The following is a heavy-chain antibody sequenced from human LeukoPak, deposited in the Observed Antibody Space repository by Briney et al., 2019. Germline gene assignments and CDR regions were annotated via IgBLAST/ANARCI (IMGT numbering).Heavy chain of an antibody. CDR1: GFTFSSYS. D-gene: IGHD3-22*01. J-gene: IGHJ5*02. CDR2: ISGSGGST. Sequence: GGSPRLSCAASGFTFSSYSMSWVRQAPGKGLEWVSAISGSGGSTYYADSVKGRFTISRDNAKNTLNLQMNSLRAEDTAVCYCARDLGQYYDTSDNWFDPWGQGTLVTVSS. V-gene: IGHV3-23*01. CDR3: ARDLGQYYDTSDNWFDP.